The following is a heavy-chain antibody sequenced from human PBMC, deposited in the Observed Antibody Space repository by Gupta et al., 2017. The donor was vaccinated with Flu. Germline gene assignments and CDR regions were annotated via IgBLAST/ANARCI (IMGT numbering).Heavy chain of an antibody. CDR1: RFPFSRSW. CDR3: ARDNDYNQFDY. CDR2: IKEDGSVK. J-gene: IGHJ4*02. Sequence: EERLVESGGGLVQRGGPLRLSCAASRFPFSRSWMTWVRQAPGKGLEWVANIKEDGSVKNYVDSVKGRFTISRDNAKNSLYLQMNSLRVEDTAVYYCARDNDYNQFDYWGQGTLVTVSS. D-gene: IGHD4-11*01. V-gene: IGHV3-7*01.